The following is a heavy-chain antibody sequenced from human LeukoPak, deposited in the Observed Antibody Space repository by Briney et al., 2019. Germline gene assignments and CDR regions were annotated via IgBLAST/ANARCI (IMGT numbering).Heavy chain of an antibody. CDR3: ASLGGYYDSSNSSQRETFDI. CDR1: GDSINNYF. CDR2: IHNTGSS. V-gene: IGHV4-59*01. D-gene: IGHD3-10*01. J-gene: IGHJ3*02. Sequence: SETLSLTCTVSGDSINNYFWSWIRQPPGKGLEWIGYIHNTGSSNYNPPLKSRVSFSVDTSENQLSLRLNSMTAADTAVYYCASLGGYYDSSNSSQRETFDIWGQGTMGTVSS.